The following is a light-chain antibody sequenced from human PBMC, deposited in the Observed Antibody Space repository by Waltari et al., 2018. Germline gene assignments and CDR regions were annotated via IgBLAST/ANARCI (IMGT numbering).Light chain of an antibody. CDR2: DTS. CDR1: QSVSRA. V-gene: IGKV3-20*01. CDR3: QMYVRLPVT. J-gene: IGKJ1*01. Sequence: EIVLTQSPGTLALSPGERATPSCRASQSVSRALAWYQQKPGQAPRLLIYDTSTRATGIPDRFSGSGSGTDFSLTISRVEPEDFAVYYCQMYVRLPVTFGQGTKVEVK.